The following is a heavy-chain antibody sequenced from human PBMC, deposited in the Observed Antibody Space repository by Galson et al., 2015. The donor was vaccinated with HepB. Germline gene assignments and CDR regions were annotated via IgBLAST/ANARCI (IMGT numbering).Heavy chain of an antibody. V-gene: IGHV3-15*01. D-gene: IGHD3-10*01. Sequence: SLRLSCAASGFTFSNAWMSWVRQAPGKGLEWVGRIKSKTDGGTTDYAAPVKGRFTISRDDSKNTLYLQMNSLKTEDTAVYYCTTDRLTMVRGVIINYWGQGTLVTVSS. CDR3: TTDRLTMVRGVIINY. J-gene: IGHJ4*02. CDR1: GFTFSNAW. CDR2: IKSKTDGGTT.